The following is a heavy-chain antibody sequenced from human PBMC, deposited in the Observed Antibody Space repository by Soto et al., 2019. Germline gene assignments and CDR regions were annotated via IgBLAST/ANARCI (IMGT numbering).Heavy chain of an antibody. J-gene: IGHJ2*01. CDR3: ARGRGDSSGYYNL. D-gene: IGHD3-22*01. Sequence: QVQLVQSGAEVKKPGSSVKVSCKASGGTFSNYAISWVRQAPGQGLEWLVVIIPILGTPEYAQKFQGRVTIFADESTSTAYMELCSLNTEDTAVYVCARGRGDSSGYYNLWGSGTLVTVSS. CDR1: GGTFSNYA. CDR2: IIPILGTP. V-gene: IGHV1-69*11.